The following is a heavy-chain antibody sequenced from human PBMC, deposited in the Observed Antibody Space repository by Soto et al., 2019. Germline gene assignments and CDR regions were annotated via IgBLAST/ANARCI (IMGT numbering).Heavy chain of an antibody. D-gene: IGHD2-2*01. Sequence: EVQLVESGGGLVQPGGSLRLSCAASGFTVSSNYMNWVRQAPGKGLEWVSVIYSAGSTYYADSVQGRFIISRDTSRNTMPLQMNSLRAEDTAVYYCARDTRYCSSASCHYYDMDVWGKGTTVTVSS. CDR1: GFTVSSNY. J-gene: IGHJ6*03. V-gene: IGHV3-66*01. CDR2: IYSAGST. CDR3: ARDTRYCSSASCHYYDMDV.